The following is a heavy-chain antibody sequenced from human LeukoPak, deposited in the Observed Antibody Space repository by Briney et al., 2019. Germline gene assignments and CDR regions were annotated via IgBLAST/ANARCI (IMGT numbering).Heavy chain of an antibody. J-gene: IGHJ4*02. CDR2: IYYSGST. D-gene: IGHD2-15*01. CDR1: GGSISSGDYY. V-gene: IGHV4-30-4*08. Sequence: SPPLSLTCTIGGGSISSGDYYWSWIRQPPRKGLEWIGYIYYSGSTYYNPSLKSRVTISVDTSKNQFYLKLSSVTAADTAVYYCARDSGSGLDYWGQRTLVTVSS. CDR3: ARDSGSGLDY.